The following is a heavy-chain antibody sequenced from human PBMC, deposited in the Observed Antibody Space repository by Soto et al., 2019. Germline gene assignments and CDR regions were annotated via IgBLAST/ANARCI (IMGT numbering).Heavy chain of an antibody. D-gene: IGHD3-22*01. CDR3: AGLPRLDYYDSSGQFDY. J-gene: IGHJ4*02. Sequence: QVQLQESGPGLVKPSETLSLTCTVSGGSISSYYWSWIRQPPGKGLEWIGYIYYSGSTTYNPSLKSRVTISVDTSKNQFSLKLSSVTAADTAVYYCAGLPRLDYYDSSGQFDYWGQGTLVTVSS. CDR2: IYYSGST. CDR1: GGSISSYY. V-gene: IGHV4-59*01.